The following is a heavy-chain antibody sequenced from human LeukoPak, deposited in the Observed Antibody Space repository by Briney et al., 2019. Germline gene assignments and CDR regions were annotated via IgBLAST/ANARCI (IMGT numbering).Heavy chain of an antibody. CDR3: ARDPPTYYYDSSGSSSQNWFDP. Sequence: PGGSLRLSCAASGFTFSSYSMNWVRQAPGKGLEWVSYISSSSSTIYYADSVKGRFTISRDNAKNSLYLQMNSLRAEDTAVYYCARDPPTYYYDSSGSSSQNWFDPWGQGTLVTVSS. CDR2: ISSSSSTI. CDR1: GFTFSSYS. D-gene: IGHD3-22*01. V-gene: IGHV3-48*01. J-gene: IGHJ5*02.